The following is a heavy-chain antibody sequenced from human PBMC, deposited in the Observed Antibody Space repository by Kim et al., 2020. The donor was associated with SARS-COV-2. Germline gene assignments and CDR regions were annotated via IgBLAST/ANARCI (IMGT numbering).Heavy chain of an antibody. CDR3: ATNYYGSGSYYGMDV. V-gene: IGHV3-30*07. J-gene: IGHJ6*02. Sequence: KGRFPITRDNSKNTLYLQMNSLRAEDTAVYYCATNYYGSGSYYGMDVWGQGTTVTVSS. D-gene: IGHD3-10*01.